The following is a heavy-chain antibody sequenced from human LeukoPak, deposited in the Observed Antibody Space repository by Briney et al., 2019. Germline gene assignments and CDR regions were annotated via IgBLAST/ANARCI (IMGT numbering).Heavy chain of an antibody. V-gene: IGHV4-39*01. J-gene: IGHJ4*02. CDR2: IYYSGST. CDR3: ARGQQLVRKIDY. D-gene: IGHD6-13*01. CDR1: GGSISSSSYY. Sequence: SETLSLTCTVSGGSISSSSYYWGWIRQPPGKGLEWIGSIYYSGSTYYNPSLKSRVTISVDTSKNQFSLKLSSVTAADTAVYYCARGQQLVRKIDYWGQGTLVTASS.